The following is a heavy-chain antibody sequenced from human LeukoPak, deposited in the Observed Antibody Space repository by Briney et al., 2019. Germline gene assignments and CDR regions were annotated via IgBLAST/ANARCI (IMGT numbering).Heavy chain of an antibody. CDR3: ARLQYCSGTSCYWFDP. V-gene: IGHV4-30-2*01. Sequence: SETLSLTCDVSGGSISSGLYSWSWIRQPLGKGLEWIGYIYHTGSTYYNPSLKSRVTISVDTSKNQFSLRLSSVTAAGTAVYYCARLQYCSGTSCYWFDPWGRGTLVTVSS. J-gene: IGHJ5*02. CDR1: GGSISSGLYS. CDR2: IYHTGST. D-gene: IGHD2-2*01.